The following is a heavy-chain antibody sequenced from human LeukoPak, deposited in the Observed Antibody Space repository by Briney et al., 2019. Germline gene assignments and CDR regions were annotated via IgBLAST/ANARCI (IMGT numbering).Heavy chain of an antibody. D-gene: IGHD1-26*01. J-gene: IGHJ4*02. CDR2: FDPEDGET. V-gene: IGHV1-24*01. Sequence: ASVKVSCKVSGYTLTELSMHWVLQAPGKGLEWMGGFDPEDGETIYAQKFQGRVTMTEDTSTDTAYMELSSLRSEDTAVYYCAILYSGSYYFDYWGQGTLVTVSS. CDR1: GYTLTELS. CDR3: AILYSGSYYFDY.